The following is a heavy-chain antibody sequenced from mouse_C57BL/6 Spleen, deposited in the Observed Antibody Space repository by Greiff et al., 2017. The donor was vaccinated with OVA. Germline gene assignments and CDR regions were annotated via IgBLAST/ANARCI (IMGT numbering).Heavy chain of an antibody. Sequence: EVKLMESGGGLVKPGGSLKLSCAASGFTFSDYGMHWVRQAPEKGLEWVAYISSGSSTIYYADTVKGRFTISRDNAKNTLFLQMTSLRSEDTAMYYCARSYYSGNYYAMDYWGQGTSVTVSS. CDR2: ISSGSSTI. D-gene: IGHD1-1*01. CDR3: ARSYYSGNYYAMDY. J-gene: IGHJ4*01. V-gene: IGHV5-17*01. CDR1: GFTFSDYG.